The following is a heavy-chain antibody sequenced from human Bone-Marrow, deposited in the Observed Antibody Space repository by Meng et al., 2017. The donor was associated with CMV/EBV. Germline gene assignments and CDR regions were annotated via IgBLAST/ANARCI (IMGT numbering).Heavy chain of an antibody. D-gene: IGHD3-10*01. J-gene: IGHJ4*02. CDR3: ARDGRSFGGSSPD. CDR1: GFTLTSNQ. Sequence: CAASGFTLTSNQMVWGRQAPGKGLEWVSLIYRGGDTSYADSVKGRFTISRDTSKNTVFLQMNSLRVEDTAIYYCARDGRSFGGSSPDWGQGALVTVSS. CDR2: IYRGGDT. V-gene: IGHV3-66*01.